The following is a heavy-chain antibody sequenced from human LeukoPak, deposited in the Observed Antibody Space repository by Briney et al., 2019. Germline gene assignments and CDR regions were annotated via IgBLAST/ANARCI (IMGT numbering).Heavy chain of an antibody. V-gene: IGHV1-69*13. CDR3: AREGGGDSTMFDY. CDR2: IIPIFGTA. CDR1: GGTFSSYA. Sequence: GASVKVSCKASGGTFSSYAISWVRQAPGQGLEWMGGIIPIFGTANYAQKSQGRVTITADESTSTAYMELSSLRSEDTAVYYCAREGGGDSTMFDYWGQGTLVTVSS. J-gene: IGHJ4*02. D-gene: IGHD2-21*02.